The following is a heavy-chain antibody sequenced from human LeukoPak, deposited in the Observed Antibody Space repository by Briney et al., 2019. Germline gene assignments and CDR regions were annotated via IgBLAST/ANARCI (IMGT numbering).Heavy chain of an antibody. Sequence: SETLSLTCAVSGGSISSSNWWSWVRQPPGKGLEWIGEIYHSGSTYYNPSLKSRVTISVDTSKYQFSLNLSSVAAADTAVYYCARLLQRGIQKWFFDYWGQGTLVTVSS. CDR2: IYHSGST. CDR1: GGSISSSNW. J-gene: IGHJ4*02. V-gene: IGHV4-4*02. CDR3: ARLLQRGIQKWFFDY. D-gene: IGHD2-8*01.